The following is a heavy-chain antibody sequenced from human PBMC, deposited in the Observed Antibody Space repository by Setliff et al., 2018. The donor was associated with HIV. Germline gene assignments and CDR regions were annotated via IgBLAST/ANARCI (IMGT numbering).Heavy chain of an antibody. CDR2: ISDIGDST. D-gene: IGHD5-12*01. CDR3: AKDSGYSGYLGQDAFDI. Sequence: GGSLRLSCAASGFTFGAYAMSWVRQAPGNGLEWVSSISDIGDSTYYADSVKDRFTISRDNSKNMLYLQMNSLRAEDTAVYYCAKDSGYSGYLGQDAFDIWGQGTMVTVSS. CDR1: GFTFGAYA. J-gene: IGHJ3*02. V-gene: IGHV3-23*01.